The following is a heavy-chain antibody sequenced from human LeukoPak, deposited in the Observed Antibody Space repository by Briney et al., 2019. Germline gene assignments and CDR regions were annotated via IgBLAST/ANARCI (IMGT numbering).Heavy chain of an antibody. CDR1: GYSFTTYW. Sequence: GESLKISCKTSGYSFTTYWIGWVRQMPGTGLEWVVAIYPDDSDTRYSPSFQGQVLISADRSIRTAYLQWNTLKTSDTAMYYCVRQRGASGTINHFDPWGQGTLVTVSS. CDR3: VRQRGASGTINHFDP. CDR2: IYPDDSDT. D-gene: IGHD3-10*01. J-gene: IGHJ5*02. V-gene: IGHV5-51*01.